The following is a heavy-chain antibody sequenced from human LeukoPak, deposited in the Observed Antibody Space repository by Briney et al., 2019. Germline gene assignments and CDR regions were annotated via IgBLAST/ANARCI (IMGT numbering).Heavy chain of an antibody. J-gene: IGHJ4*02. Sequence: GGSLRLSCAASGFTFSSYAMSWVRQAPGKGLEWFSAISGSDGSTYYADSVKGRFIISRDNSKNTLYLQMNSLRVEDTAVYYCAKFVGSGWYNFDYWGQGTLVTVSS. CDR1: GFTFSSYA. CDR2: ISGSDGST. V-gene: IGHV3-23*01. CDR3: AKFVGSGWYNFDY. D-gene: IGHD6-19*01.